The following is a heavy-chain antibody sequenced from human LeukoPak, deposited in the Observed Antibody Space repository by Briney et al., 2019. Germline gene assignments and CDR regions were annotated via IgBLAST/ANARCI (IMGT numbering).Heavy chain of an antibody. CDR1: GYTFTNYG. CDR2: IIAYNGNT. CDR3: ARDSVKYCSGGSCYYFDY. J-gene: IGHJ4*02. D-gene: IGHD2-15*01. V-gene: IGHV1-18*01. Sequence: ASVKVSCKASGYTFTNYGISWVRQAPGQGLEWMGYIIAYNGNTNYAQNFQGRVTMTRDTSISTAYMELSRLRSDDTAVYYCARDSVKYCSGGSCYYFDYWGQGTLVTVSS.